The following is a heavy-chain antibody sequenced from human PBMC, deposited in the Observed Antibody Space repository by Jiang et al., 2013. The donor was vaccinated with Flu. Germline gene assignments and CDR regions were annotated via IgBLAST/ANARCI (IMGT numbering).Heavy chain of an antibody. CDR1: GYSFTSYW. V-gene: IGHV5-51*01. CDR2: IYPGDSDT. D-gene: IGHD1-14*01. CDR3: AAREPPHWYFDL. Sequence: LVESGAEVKKTGEVSEDLRCKGSGYSFTSYWIGWVRQMPGKGLEWMGIIYPGDSDTRYSPSFQGQVTISADKSISTAYLQWSSLKASDTAMYYCAAREPPHWYFDLWGRGTLVTVSS. J-gene: IGHJ2*01.